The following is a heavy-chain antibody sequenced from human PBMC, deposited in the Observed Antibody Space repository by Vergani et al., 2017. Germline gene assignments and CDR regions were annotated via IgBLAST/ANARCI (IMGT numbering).Heavy chain of an antibody. CDR2: IYYSGST. J-gene: IGHJ3*01. Sequence: QLQLQESGPGLVKPSETLSLTCTVSGGSISSSSYYWGWIRQPPGKGLEWIGSIYYSGSTYYNPSLKSRVTISVDTSKNQFSLKLSSVTAADTAVYYCARHRKGSYRDAFDVWGQGTMVTVSS. D-gene: IGHD2-15*01. CDR3: ARHRKGSYRDAFDV. CDR1: GGSISSSSYY. V-gene: IGHV4-39*01.